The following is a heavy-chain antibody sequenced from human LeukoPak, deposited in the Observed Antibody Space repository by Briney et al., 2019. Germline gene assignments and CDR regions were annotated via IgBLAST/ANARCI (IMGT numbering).Heavy chain of an antibody. Sequence: SETLSLTCAVYGGSFSGYYWSWLRQPPGKGLEWIGEINHSGSTNYNPSLKSRVTISVDTSKNQFSLKLSSVTAADTAVYYCARLRRGLFRTFSFDYWGQGTLVTVSS. D-gene: IGHD3-22*01. CDR3: ARLRRGLFRTFSFDY. CDR2: INHSGST. CDR1: GGSFSGYY. V-gene: IGHV4-34*01. J-gene: IGHJ4*02.